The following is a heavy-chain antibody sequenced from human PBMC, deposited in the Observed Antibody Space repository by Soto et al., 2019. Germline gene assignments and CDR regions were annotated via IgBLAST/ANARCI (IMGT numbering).Heavy chain of an antibody. J-gene: IGHJ4*02. CDR3: AKLGYCISTSCYYFDY. D-gene: IGHD2-2*01. V-gene: IGHV1-3*01. CDR2: INAGNGNT. CDR1: GYTFTSYA. Sequence: GASVKVSCKASGYTFTSYAMHWVRQAPGQRLEWMGWINAGNGNTKYSQKFQGRVTITRDTSASTAYMELSSLRSEDTAVYYCAKLGYCISTSCYYFDYWGQGTLVTVSS.